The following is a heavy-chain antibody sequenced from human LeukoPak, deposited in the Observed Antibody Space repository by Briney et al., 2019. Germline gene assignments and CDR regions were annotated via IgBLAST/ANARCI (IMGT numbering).Heavy chain of an antibody. CDR1: GFTFDDYA. D-gene: IGHD6-19*01. Sequence: GRSLRLSCAASGFTFDDYAMHWVRQAPGKGLEWVSGISWNSGSIGYADSVEGRFTISRDNAKNSLYLQMNSLRAEDTALYYCAKWGSSGWYSYWGQGTLVTVSS. J-gene: IGHJ4*02. CDR3: AKWGSSGWYSY. CDR2: ISWNSGSI. V-gene: IGHV3-9*01.